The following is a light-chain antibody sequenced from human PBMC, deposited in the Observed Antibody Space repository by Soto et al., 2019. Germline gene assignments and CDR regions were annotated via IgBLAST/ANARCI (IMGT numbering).Light chain of an antibody. CDR3: QQYGSSGT. CDR1: QSVSNNY. J-gene: IGKJ1*01. CDR2: GAS. V-gene: IGKV3-20*01. Sequence: EIVIKKSPATLSVSPGGRATLSCRASQSVSNNYLAWYQQKPGQAPRLLIYGASNRATGIPDRFSGSGSGTDFTLTISRLEPEDFAVYYCQQYGSSGTFGQGTKVDIK.